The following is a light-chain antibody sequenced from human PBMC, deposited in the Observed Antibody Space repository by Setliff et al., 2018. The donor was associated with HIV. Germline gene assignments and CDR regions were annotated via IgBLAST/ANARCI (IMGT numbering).Light chain of an antibody. CDR2: EVS. CDR3: CSYAGSYLYV. CDR1: TSDIGNFNL. V-gene: IGLV2-23*02. Sequence: QSALTQPASVSGSPGQSITISCTGTTSDIGNFNLVPLYQQHPGKAPKLMICEVSKRPSGVSDRFSGSKFANTASLTISGLQAEDEADYYCCSYAGSYLYVFGTGTKVTVL. J-gene: IGLJ1*01.